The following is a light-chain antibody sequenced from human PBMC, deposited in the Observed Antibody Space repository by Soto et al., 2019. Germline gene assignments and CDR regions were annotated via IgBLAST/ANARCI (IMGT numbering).Light chain of an antibody. J-gene: IGKJ4*01. CDR1: QSVSSSH. CDR3: HQYVSPPLT. V-gene: IGKV3-20*01. CDR2: GAS. Sequence: EIVLTQSPGTLSLSPGERATLSCRASQSVSSSHLAWYQQKPGQAPRLLIFGASSRATGIPDRFSGSGSGTDFTLTISRLEPEDFAVYYCHQYVSPPLTFGGGTKVEIK.